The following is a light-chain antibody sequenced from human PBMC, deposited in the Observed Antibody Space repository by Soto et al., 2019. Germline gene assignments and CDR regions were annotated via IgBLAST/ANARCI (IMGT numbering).Light chain of an antibody. CDR3: HQYNFWPT. J-gene: IGKJ1*01. CDR1: QSVSSK. V-gene: IGKV3D-15*01. Sequence: ETVMTQSPATLSVSPGERATLSCRASQSVSSKLAWYQQKPGQAPRLLIYGASTRATGIPARFSGSGSGTEFTLTISSLQSEDFAVYYCHQYNFWPTFGQGTKVDI. CDR2: GAS.